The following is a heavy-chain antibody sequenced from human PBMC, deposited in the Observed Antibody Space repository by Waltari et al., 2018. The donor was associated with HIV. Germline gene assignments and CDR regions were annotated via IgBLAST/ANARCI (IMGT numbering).Heavy chain of an antibody. CDR1: GFTFSSYS. CDR3: ARDGTKAPKYYYYYGMDV. CDR2: ISSSSRTR. D-gene: IGHD2-2*01. Sequence: EVQLVESGGGLVQPGGSLRLSCAASGFTFSSYSMNWVRQAPGKGLEWVSYISSSSRTRYYADSVKGRFTISRDNAKNSLYLQMNSLRAEDTAVYYCARDGTKAPKYYYYYGMDVWGQGTTVTVSS. J-gene: IGHJ6*02. V-gene: IGHV3-48*01.